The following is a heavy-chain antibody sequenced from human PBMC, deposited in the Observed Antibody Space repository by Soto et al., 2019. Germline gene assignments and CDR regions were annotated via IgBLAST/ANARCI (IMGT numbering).Heavy chain of an antibody. J-gene: IGHJ5*02. CDR2: IYYSGST. CDR3: ARGHDPNWFDP. V-gene: IGHV4-31*03. Sequence: SETLSLTCTVSGGSISSGGYYWSWIRQHPGKGLEWIGYIYYSGSTYYNPSLKSRVTISVDTSKNQFSLKLSSVTAADTAVYYCARGHDPNWFDPWGQGTLVTVSS. CDR1: GGSISSGGYY.